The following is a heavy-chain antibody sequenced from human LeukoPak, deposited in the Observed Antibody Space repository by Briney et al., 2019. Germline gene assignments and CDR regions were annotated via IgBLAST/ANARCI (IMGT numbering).Heavy chain of an antibody. V-gene: IGHV3-33*01. D-gene: IGHD3-3*01. Sequence: PGRSLRLSCAASGFTFSSYGMHWVRQAPGKGLEWVAIIWYDGSNKYYADSVKGRFTISRDNSKNTLYLQVNSLRAEDTAVYYCARDGSFWRGYPYYFDYWGQGTHITVSS. CDR1: GFTFSSYG. CDR3: ARDGSFWRGYPYYFDY. J-gene: IGHJ4*02. CDR2: IWYDGSNK.